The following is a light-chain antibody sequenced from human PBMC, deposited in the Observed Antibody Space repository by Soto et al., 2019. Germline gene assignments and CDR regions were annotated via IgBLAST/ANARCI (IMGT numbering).Light chain of an antibody. J-gene: IGLJ2*01. Sequence: QSVLTQPPSMSGAPGQRVTISCTGSSSNIGAGYGVHWYQQLPGTAPKLLIYDNGNRPSGVPDRFSGSKSGTSASLAITGLQAEDEADYYCQSYDSSLSVVVFGGGTQLTVL. CDR2: DNG. V-gene: IGLV1-40*01. CDR1: SSNIGAGYG. CDR3: QSYDSSLSVVV.